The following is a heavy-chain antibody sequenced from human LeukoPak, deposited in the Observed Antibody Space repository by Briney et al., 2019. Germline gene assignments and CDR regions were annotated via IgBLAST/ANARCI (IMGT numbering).Heavy chain of an antibody. J-gene: IGHJ4*02. V-gene: IGHV3-23*01. D-gene: IGHD6-13*01. CDR1: GFTFSSYA. CDR3: ASTPLRTGYSSSWVPPYFDY. CDR2: ISGSGGST. Sequence: PGGSLRLSCAASGFTFSSYAMSWVRQAPGKGLEWVSAISGSGGSTYYADSVKGRFTISRDNSKNTLYLQMNSLRAEDTAVYYCASTPLRTGYSSSWVPPYFDYWGQGTLVTVSS.